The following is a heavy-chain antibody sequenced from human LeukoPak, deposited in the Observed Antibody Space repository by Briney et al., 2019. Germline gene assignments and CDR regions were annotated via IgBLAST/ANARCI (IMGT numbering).Heavy chain of an antibody. CDR3: ARRRAGLRRDLWFDP. V-gene: IGHV4-61*02. CDR1: GGSISSGSYY. CDR2: IYTSGST. D-gene: IGHD2-15*01. J-gene: IGHJ5*02. Sequence: SQTLSLTCTVSGGSISSGSYYWSWIRQPAGKGLEWIGRIYTSGSTNYNPSLKSRVTISVDTSKNQFSLKLSSVTAADTAVYFCARRRAGLRRDLWFDPWGQGILVTVSS.